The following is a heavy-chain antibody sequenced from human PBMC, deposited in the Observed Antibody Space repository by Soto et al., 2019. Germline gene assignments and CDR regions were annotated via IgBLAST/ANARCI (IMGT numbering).Heavy chain of an antibody. CDR3: ARHISSSWYTSGYYFDY. CDR1: GGSISSSSYY. V-gene: IGHV4-39*01. Sequence: PSETLSLTCTVSGGSISSSSYYWGWIRQPPGKGLEWIGSIYYSGSTYYNLSLKSRVTISVDTSKNQFSLKLSSVTAADTAVYYCARHISSSWYTSGYYFDYWGQGTLVTVSS. J-gene: IGHJ4*02. CDR2: IYYSGST. D-gene: IGHD6-13*01.